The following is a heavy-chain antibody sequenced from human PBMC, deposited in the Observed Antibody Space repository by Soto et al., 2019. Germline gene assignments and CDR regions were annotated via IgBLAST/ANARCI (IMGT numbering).Heavy chain of an antibody. CDR1: GGSFSSDSFI. D-gene: IGHD3-16*01. CDR3: ARDHKGDGMDV. V-gene: IGHV4-31*03. Sequence: QVQLQESGPGLVKPSQTLSLTCSVSGGSFSSDSFIWSWVRQFPGKGLEWIGYINYSGTTYYNPSLRRRITMSVDTSKNQFSLNLSSVTAADTAVYYCARDHKGDGMDVWGQGTTVTVSS. CDR2: INYSGTT. J-gene: IGHJ6*02.